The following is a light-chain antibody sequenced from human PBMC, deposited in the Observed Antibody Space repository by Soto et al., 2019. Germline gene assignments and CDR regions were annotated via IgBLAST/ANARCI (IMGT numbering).Light chain of an antibody. CDR2: DVT. V-gene: IGLV2-14*03. CDR1: SSDVGGVNY. CDR3: NSYTSSSTYV. Sequence: QSVLTQPASVSGSPGQSSTISCTGTSSDVGGVNYVSWYHQHPGKAPKHMIYDVTNRPSGVSYRFSGSKSGNTASLTISGIQAEDEAYYYFNSYTSSSTYVFATGTKLTVL. J-gene: IGLJ1*01.